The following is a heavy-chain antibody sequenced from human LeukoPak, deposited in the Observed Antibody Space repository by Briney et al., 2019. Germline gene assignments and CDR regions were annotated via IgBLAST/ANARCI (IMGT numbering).Heavy chain of an antibody. CDR1: GFTFDDYA. J-gene: IGHJ4*02. CDR3: AKGARGSYYNYFDY. D-gene: IGHD1-26*01. CDR2: ISWNSGSI. V-gene: IGHV3-9*03. Sequence: GGSLRLSCAASGFTFDDYAMHGVRHAPGKGREWGSGISWNSGSIGYADSVKGRFTISRDNAKNSLYLQMNSLRAEDMALYYCAKGARGSYYNYFDYWGQGTLVTVSS.